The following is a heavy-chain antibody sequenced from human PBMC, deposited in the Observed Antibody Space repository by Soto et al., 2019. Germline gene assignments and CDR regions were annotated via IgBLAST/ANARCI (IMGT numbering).Heavy chain of an antibody. D-gene: IGHD5-12*01. Sequence: EEQLLESGGGLVQPGGYLRLSCIASGFSISGYEMDWVRQAPGKGLEWVAHMTSSGHLIHYRDSVKGRFSISRDNAENALYLQMNRLRVDDTAVYYCVTEKTIMYSGFDAFDIWGQGTMVTVS. CDR1: GFSISGYE. CDR2: MTSSGHLI. J-gene: IGHJ3*02. CDR3: VTEKTIMYSGFDAFDI. V-gene: IGHV3-48*03.